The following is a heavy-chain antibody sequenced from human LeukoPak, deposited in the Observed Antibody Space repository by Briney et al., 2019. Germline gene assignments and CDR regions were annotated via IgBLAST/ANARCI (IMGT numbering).Heavy chain of an antibody. J-gene: IGHJ5*02. Sequence: PGGSPRLSCAASGFTFSSYAMSWVRQAPGKGLEWVSAISGSGGSTYYADSVKGRFTISRDNSKNTLYLQMNSLRAEDTAVYYCAKASVAGPIQYNWFDPWGQGTLVTVSS. CDR1: GFTFSSYA. CDR2: ISGSGGST. CDR3: AKASVAGPIQYNWFDP. V-gene: IGHV3-23*01. D-gene: IGHD6-19*01.